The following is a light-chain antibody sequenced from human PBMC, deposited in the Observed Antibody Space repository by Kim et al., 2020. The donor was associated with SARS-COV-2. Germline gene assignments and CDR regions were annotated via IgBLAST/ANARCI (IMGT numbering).Light chain of an antibody. CDR3: QLRTNWRS. CDR1: QSVSSF. J-gene: IGKJ4*01. CDR2: DAS. V-gene: IGKV3-11*01. Sequence: CLSPWERASLSCSAIQSVSSFLASYQQRPGQAPRLLIYDASNRVTGIPVRFSGSGSGTDFTLNISSLEPEDFAVYYCQLRTNWRSFGGGTKVDIK.